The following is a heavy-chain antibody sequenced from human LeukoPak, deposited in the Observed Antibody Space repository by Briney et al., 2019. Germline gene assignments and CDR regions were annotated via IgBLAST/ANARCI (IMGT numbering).Heavy chain of an antibody. V-gene: IGHV1-46*01. CDR2: INPSGGST. Sequence: ASVKVSCKASGHTFTSYYMHWVRQAPGQGLEWMGIINPSGGSTSYAQKFQGRVTMTRDTSTGTVYMELRSLRSDDTAVYYCARDHSGNWFDPWGQGTLVTVSS. CDR1: GHTFTSYY. CDR3: ARDHSGNWFDP. J-gene: IGHJ5*02. D-gene: IGHD6-13*01.